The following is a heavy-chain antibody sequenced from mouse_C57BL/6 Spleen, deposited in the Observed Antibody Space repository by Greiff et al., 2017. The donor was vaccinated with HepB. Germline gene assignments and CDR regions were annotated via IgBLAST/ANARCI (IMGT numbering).Heavy chain of an antibody. D-gene: IGHD2-1*01. CDR1: GYTFTDYY. J-gene: IGHJ2*01. V-gene: IGHV1-76*01. Sequence: QVQLQQSGAELVRPGASVKLSCKASGYTFTDYYINWVKQRPGQGLEWIARIYPGSGNTYYNEKFKGKATLTAEKSSSTAYMQLSSLTSEDSAVYFCARNLHLGYFDYWGQGTTLPVSS. CDR2: IYPGSGNT. CDR3: ARNLHLGYFDY.